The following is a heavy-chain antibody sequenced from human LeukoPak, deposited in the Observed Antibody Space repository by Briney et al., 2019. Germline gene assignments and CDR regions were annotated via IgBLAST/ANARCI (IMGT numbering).Heavy chain of an antibody. CDR2: IREDGSEK. V-gene: IGHV3-7*01. D-gene: IGHD7-27*01. Sequence: QAGGSLRLSCAASGFTFSSYWMTWVRQAPGKGLEWVANIREDGSEKYYVDSVKGRFTISRDNAKNSLYLQMNSLRAEDTAVYYCARGGPTGALDYWGQGTLATVSS. CDR3: ARGGPTGALDY. J-gene: IGHJ4*02. CDR1: GFTFSSYW.